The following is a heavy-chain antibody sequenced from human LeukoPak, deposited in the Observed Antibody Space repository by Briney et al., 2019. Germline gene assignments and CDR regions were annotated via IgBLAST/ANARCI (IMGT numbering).Heavy chain of an antibody. CDR3: ARGPLGFSP. D-gene: IGHD3-10*01. CDR2: FHNSSST. Sequence: PETLSLTCTVSGGSISGYSWTWIRQPPGQGLEWIGYFHNSSSTRSNPSLTGRVIISVDTAMDQISLKLNSVTAADTAVYYCARGPLGFSPWGQGTLVTVSS. CDR1: GGSISGYS. J-gene: IGHJ5*02. V-gene: IGHV4-59*01.